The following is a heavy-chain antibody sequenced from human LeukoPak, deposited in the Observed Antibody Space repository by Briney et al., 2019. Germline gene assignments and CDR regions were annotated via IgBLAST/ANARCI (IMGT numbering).Heavy chain of an antibody. CDR3: ARYDSNGGRVDY. CDR2: IYYSGST. Sequence: PSETLSLTCTVSGGSISDYYWSWIRQPPGKGLEWIGYIYYSGSTYCNPSLKSRVTISVDTSKNHFSLKLSSVTAADTAVYYCARYDSNGGRVDYWGQGTQVTVSS. V-gene: IGHV4-59*08. D-gene: IGHD6-19*01. J-gene: IGHJ4*02. CDR1: GGSISDYY.